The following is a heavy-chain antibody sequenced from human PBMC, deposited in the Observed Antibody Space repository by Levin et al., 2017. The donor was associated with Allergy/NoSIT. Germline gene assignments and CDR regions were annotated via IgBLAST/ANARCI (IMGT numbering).Heavy chain of an antibody. CDR2: IWYDGSNK. CDR3: ARGGLTDFDWYFDL. D-gene: IGHD4/OR15-4a*01. Sequence: AGGSLRLSCAASGFTFSSYGMHWVRQAPGKGLEWVAVIWYDGSNKYYADSVKGRFTISRDNSKNTLYLQMNSLRAEDTAVYYCARGGLTDFDWYFDLWGRGTLVTVSS. CDR1: GFTFSSYG. V-gene: IGHV3-33*01. J-gene: IGHJ2*01.